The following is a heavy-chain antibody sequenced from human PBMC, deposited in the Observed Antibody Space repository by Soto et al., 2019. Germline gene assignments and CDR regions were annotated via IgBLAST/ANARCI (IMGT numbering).Heavy chain of an antibody. V-gene: IGHV3-23*01. Sequence: PGGSLRLSCAASGFTFSSYAMSWVRQAPGKGLEWVSAISGSGGSTYYADSVKGRFTISRDNSKNTLYLQMNSLRAEDTAVYYCAKDGLGYCSSTSCRLAPPHHMDVWGKGTTVTVSS. CDR3: AKDGLGYCSSTSCRLAPPHHMDV. CDR1: GFTFSSYA. J-gene: IGHJ6*03. CDR2: ISGSGGST. D-gene: IGHD2-2*01.